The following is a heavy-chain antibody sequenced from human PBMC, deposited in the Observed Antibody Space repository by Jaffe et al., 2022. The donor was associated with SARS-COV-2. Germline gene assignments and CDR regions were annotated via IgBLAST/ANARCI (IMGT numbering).Heavy chain of an antibody. J-gene: IGHJ4*02. CDR3: AWERSGRVRSIDY. D-gene: IGHD1-26*01. CDR1: GGSFSGYY. CDR2: INHSGST. Sequence: QVQLQQWGAGLLKPSETLSLTCAVYGGSFSGYYWSWIRQPPGKGLEWIGEINHSGSTNYNPSLKSRVTISVDTSKNQFSLKLSSVTAADTAVYYCAWERSGRVRSIDYWGQGTLVTVSS. V-gene: IGHV4-34*01.